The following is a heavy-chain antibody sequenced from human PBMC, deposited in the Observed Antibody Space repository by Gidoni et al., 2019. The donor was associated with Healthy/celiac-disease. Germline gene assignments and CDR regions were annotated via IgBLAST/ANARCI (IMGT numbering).Heavy chain of an antibody. D-gene: IGHD6-13*01. CDR3: ASLSSSWYNWFDP. Sequence: QVQLQESGPGLVKPSQTLSLTCTGSGGSISSGDYYWSWIRQPPGKGREWIGYIYYSGSTYYNPSLKSRVTISVDTSKNQFSLKLSSVTAADTAVYYCASLSSSWYNWFDPWGQGTLVTVSS. V-gene: IGHV4-30-4*01. CDR2: IYYSGST. CDR1: GGSISSGDYY. J-gene: IGHJ5*02.